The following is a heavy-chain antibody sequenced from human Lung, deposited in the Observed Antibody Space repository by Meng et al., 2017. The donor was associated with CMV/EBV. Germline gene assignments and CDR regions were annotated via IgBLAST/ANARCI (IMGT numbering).Heavy chain of an antibody. CDR1: FTGYY. Sequence: FTGYYMHWVRQAPGQGLQWMGWINPNSGGTNYAQKFQGRVTMTRDTSISTAYMELSRLRSDDTAVYYCARGDYYDSSGYYLNFYWFDPWGQGTLVTVSS. V-gene: IGHV1-2*02. J-gene: IGHJ5*02. CDR2: INPNSGGT. CDR3: ARGDYYDSSGYYLNFYWFDP. D-gene: IGHD3-22*01.